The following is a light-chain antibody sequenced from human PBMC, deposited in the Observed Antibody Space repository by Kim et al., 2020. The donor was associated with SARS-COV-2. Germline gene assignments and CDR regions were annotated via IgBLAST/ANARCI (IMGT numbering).Light chain of an antibody. CDR1: KLGDKY. CDR3: QAWDSSTAR. CDR2: QDS. J-gene: IGLJ2*01. V-gene: IGLV3-1*01. Sequence: SYELTQPPSVSVSPGQTASITCSGDKLGDKYACWYQQKPGQSPVLVIYQDSKRPSGIPERFSGSNSGNTATLTISGTQAMVEADYYCQAWDSSTARFGGG.